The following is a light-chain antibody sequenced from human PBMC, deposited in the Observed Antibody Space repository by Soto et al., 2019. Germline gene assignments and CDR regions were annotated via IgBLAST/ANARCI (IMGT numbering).Light chain of an antibody. J-gene: IGKJ5*01. Sequence: EIVMTQSXATLFLSPWDXXXXXXXESQSVSSNLACYQQNXGQAPRLLIYVASXRANGIPARFTASRSGTDSTLTISSPETEDFAVYYCQQRSNWPITFGQGTRLEIK. V-gene: IGKV3-11*01. CDR3: QQRSNWPIT. CDR2: VAS. CDR1: QSVSSN.